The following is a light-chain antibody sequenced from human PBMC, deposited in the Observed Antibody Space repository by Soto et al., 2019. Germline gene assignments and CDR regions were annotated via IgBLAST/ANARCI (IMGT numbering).Light chain of an antibody. CDR1: SSDVGGYNY. J-gene: IGLJ3*02. V-gene: IGLV2-8*01. Sequence: QSALTQPPSASGSPGQSVTISCTGTSSDVGGYNYVSWYQQHPGKAPKLMIYEVSERPSGVPDRFSGSKSSNTASLAITGLQAADEANYYCQSYDNSLSGSRVFGGGTKLTVL. CDR2: EVS. CDR3: QSYDNSLSGSRV.